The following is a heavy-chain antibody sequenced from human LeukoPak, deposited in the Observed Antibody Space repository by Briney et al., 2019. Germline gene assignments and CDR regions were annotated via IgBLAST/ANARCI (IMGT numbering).Heavy chain of an antibody. D-gene: IGHD1-26*01. CDR1: GYTFTSYD. CDR2: MNPNSGNT. Sequence: ASVKVSCKASGYTFTSYDINWVRQATGQGLEWMGWMNPNSGNTGYAQKFQGRVTMTRNTSISTAYMELSSLRSEDTAVYYCARVNSGRYQDHHDYWGQGPLVTVPS. V-gene: IGHV1-8*01. CDR3: ARVNSGRYQDHHDY. J-gene: IGHJ4*02.